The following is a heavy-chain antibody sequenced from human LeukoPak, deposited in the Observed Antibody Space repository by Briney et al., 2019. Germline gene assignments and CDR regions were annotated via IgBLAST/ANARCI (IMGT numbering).Heavy chain of an antibody. D-gene: IGHD6-19*01. Sequence: GASVNVSCKASGYTFTGYYMHWVRQAPGQGLEWMGWINPNSGGTNYAQKFQGRVTMTRDTSISTAYMELSRLRSDDTAVHYCARAFTSLEWLAHQDYYFDYWGQGTLVTVSS. V-gene: IGHV1-2*02. CDR1: GYTFTGYY. J-gene: IGHJ4*02. CDR3: ARAFTSLEWLAHQDYYFDY. CDR2: INPNSGGT.